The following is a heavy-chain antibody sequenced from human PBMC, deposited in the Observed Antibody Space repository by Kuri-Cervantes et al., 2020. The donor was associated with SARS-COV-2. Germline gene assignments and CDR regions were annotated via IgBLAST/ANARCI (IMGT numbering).Heavy chain of an antibody. Sequence: GESLKISCAASGFAFSNAWMNWVRQAPGKGLEWVGRIKSKTGGGTTDYAAPVKGRFTISRDNSKNTLYLQMNSLRAEDTAVYYCARAYYDFWSGYYSSYYGMDVWGQGTTVTVSS. D-gene: IGHD3-3*01. CDR3: ARAYYDFWSGYYSSYYGMDV. J-gene: IGHJ6*02. V-gene: IGHV3-15*07. CDR2: IKSKTGGGTT. CDR1: GFAFSNAW.